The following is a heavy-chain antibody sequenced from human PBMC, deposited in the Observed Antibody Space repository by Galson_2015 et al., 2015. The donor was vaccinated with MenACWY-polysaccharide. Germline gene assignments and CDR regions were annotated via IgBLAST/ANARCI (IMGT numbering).Heavy chain of an antibody. D-gene: IGHD3-10*01. CDR2: IHPNSGGT. J-gene: IGHJ4*02. Sequence: SVKVSCKASGYTFSGYNMHWVRQAPGQGLEWMGGIHPNSGGTNFAQNFKGRVTMTRDTSDSTVYMEPNSLRSDDTAVYHCGRRGYGTGSVSYWGQGALVTVSA. CDR3: GRRGYGTGSVSY. CDR1: GYTFSGYN. V-gene: IGHV1-2*02.